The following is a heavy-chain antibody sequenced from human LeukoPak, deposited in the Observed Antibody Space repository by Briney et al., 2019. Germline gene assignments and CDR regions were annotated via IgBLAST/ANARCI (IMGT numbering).Heavy chain of an antibody. CDR3: ATDVLGGFFDC. J-gene: IGHJ4*02. CDR1: GFTFSNYW. V-gene: IGHV3-7*01. D-gene: IGHD1-26*01. Sequence: PGGSLRLSCAASGFTFSNYWMSWIRQAPGKGLEWVANIKQDESEKYYVDSVKGRFTISRDNAKNSVYLQMNSLRADDTAVYYCATDVLGGFFDCWGQGTLVTVSS. CDR2: IKQDESEK.